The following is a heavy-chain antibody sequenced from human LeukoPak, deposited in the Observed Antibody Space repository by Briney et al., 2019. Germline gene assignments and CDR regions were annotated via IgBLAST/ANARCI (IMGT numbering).Heavy chain of an antibody. CDR1: GFTFSSYA. J-gene: IGHJ3*02. CDR3: ARDHSSSSWMDSFEI. Sequence: GGSLRLSCAASGFTFSSYAMHWVRQAPGKGLEWVAVISYDGSNKYYADSVKGRFTISRDNSKNTLYLQMNSLRAEDTAVYYCARDHSSSSWMDSFEIWGPGTKVTVSS. D-gene: IGHD6-6*01. CDR2: ISYDGSNK. V-gene: IGHV3-30-3*01.